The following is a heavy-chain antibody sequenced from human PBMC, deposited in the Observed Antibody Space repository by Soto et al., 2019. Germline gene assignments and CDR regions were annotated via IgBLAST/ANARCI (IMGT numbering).Heavy chain of an antibody. CDR2: TNPNSGNT. V-gene: IGHV1-8*01. CDR3: ARSHSIVVVPAAMGNDAFDS. CDR1: GYTFTSYD. Sequence: QVQLVQSGAEVKKPGASVKVSCKASGYTFTSYDINWVRQATGQGLAWMGWTNPNSGNTGYAQKFQGRVTMTRNTSISTAYMELSSLRSEDTAVYYCARSHSIVVVPAAMGNDAFDSWGQGTMVTVSS. D-gene: IGHD2-2*01. J-gene: IGHJ3*02.